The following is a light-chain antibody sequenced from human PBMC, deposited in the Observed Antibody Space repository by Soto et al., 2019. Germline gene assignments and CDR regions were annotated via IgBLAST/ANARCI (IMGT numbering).Light chain of an antibody. CDR2: AAS. CDR1: QGISSY. Sequence: AIRMTQSPSSFSASTGDRVTITCRASQGISSYLAWYQQKPGKAPKLLIYAASTLQSGVPSRFSGSGSGTDFTLTISCLQSEDFAVYHCQQYNQWPGTFGQGTKVEIK. CDR3: QQYNQWPGT. J-gene: IGKJ1*01. V-gene: IGKV1-8*01.